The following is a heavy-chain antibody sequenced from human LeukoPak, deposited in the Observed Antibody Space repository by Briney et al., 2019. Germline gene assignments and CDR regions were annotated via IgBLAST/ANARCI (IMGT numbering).Heavy chain of an antibody. CDR1: GFTLSNNA. CDR2: ITGSGDAS. Sequence: GGSLRLSCAASGFTLSNNAMTWVRQTPGMGLEWVSTITGSGDASWHAESVKGRFAISRDNSKNTLCLQMNSLRAEDTAVYYCARDGAAAPPYYYYLDVWGKGTTVSVSS. J-gene: IGHJ6*03. D-gene: IGHD3-16*01. CDR3: ARDGAAAPPYYYYLDV. V-gene: IGHV3-23*01.